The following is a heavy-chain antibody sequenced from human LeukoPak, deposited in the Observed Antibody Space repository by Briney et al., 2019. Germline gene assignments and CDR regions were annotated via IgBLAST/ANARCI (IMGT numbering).Heavy chain of an antibody. J-gene: IGHJ5*02. CDR1: GFTFSSYG. CDR3: AKDLSAYCSGGSCYPNWFDP. D-gene: IGHD2-15*01. Sequence: GGSLRLSCAASGFTFSSYGMHWVRQAPGKGLEWVAFIRYDGSDEHYADSVKGRSTISRDNSKNTLYLQMNTLRPEDTAVYYCAKDLSAYCSGGSCYPNWFDPWGQGTLVTVSS. V-gene: IGHV3-30*02. CDR2: IRYDGSDE.